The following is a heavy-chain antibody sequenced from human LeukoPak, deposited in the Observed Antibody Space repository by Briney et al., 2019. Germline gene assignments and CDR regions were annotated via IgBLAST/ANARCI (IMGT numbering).Heavy chain of an antibody. D-gene: IGHD2-15*01. J-gene: IGHJ4*02. CDR2: IYYNGAT. V-gene: IGHV4-39*07. CDR3: ARELLSCSGSSCHSGDY. Sequence: PSQTLSLTCTVSGGSVSSSSYYWGWIRQPPGKALEWIGTIYYNGATRYNPSLNSRATISVDTSKNQFSLKLNSMTAADTAVYYCARELLSCSGSSCHSGDYWGQGTLVTVSS. CDR1: GGSVSSSSYY.